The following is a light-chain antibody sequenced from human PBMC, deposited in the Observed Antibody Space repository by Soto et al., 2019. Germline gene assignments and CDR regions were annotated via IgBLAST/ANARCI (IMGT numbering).Light chain of an antibody. V-gene: IGKV3-11*01. J-gene: IGKJ5*01. CDR1: QSVSRY. Sequence: EILLTQSPGTLSLSPGERATLSCRASQSVSRYLAWYQQKPGQAPRLLIYDASNRATGIPARFSGSGSGTDFTLTISSLEPEDFAVYYCQQRSDWPPITFGQGTRLEI. CDR3: QQRSDWPPIT. CDR2: DAS.